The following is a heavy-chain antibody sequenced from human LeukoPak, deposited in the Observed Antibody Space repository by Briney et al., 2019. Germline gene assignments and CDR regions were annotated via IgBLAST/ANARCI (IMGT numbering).Heavy chain of an antibody. Sequence: SVKVSCKASGGTFSSYAITWARQAPVQGLEWMGRIIPIFGTANYAQKFQGRVTITADKSTSTVYMELSSLRSEDTAVYYCARDWGGYCSGGSCSANWFDPWGQGTLVTVSS. CDR2: IIPIFGTA. V-gene: IGHV1-69*06. CDR1: GGTFSSYA. J-gene: IGHJ5*02. D-gene: IGHD2-15*01. CDR3: ARDWGGYCSGGSCSANWFDP.